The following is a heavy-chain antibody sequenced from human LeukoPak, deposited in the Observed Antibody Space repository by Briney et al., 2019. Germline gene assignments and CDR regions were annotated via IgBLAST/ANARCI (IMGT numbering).Heavy chain of an antibody. V-gene: IGHV3-30*02. CDR3: AKDPTHYRVWDDYDSTVLSY. CDR1: GFTFSSYG. D-gene: IGHD3-22*01. J-gene: IGHJ4*02. CDR2: IRYDGSNK. Sequence: GGSLRLSCAASGFTFSSYGMHWVRQAPGKGLEWAAFIRYDGSNKYYADSVKGRFTISRDNSKNTLYLQMNSLRAADTAVYYCAKDPTHYRVWDDYDSTVLSYWGQGALVTVSS.